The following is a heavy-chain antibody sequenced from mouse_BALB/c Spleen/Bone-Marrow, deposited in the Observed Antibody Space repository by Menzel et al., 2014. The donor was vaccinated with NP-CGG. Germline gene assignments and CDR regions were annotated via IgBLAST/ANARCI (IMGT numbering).Heavy chain of an antibody. CDR3: ARALGDGYYYAMDY. J-gene: IGHJ4*01. Sequence: QVQLQQSGAELVKPGAPVRLSCKASGYTFTSXWMNWVKQRPGRGLEWIGRIDPSDSETHYNQKFKDKAALTVDKSSSTAYIQLSSLTSEDSAVYYCARALGDGYYYAMDYWGQGTSVTVSS. CDR1: GYTFTSXW. D-gene: IGHD2-3*01. V-gene: IGHV1-69*02. CDR2: IDPSDSET.